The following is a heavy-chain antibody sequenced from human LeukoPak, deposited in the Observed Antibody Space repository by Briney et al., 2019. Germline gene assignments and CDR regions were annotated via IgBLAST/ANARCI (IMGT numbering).Heavy chain of an antibody. V-gene: IGHV4-59*08. Sequence: SETLSLTCTVSGGSISSHYWSWIRQPPGKGLEWIGYIYYSGSTNYNPSLKTRVTISVDTSKNQFSLKLSSVTAADTAVYCCARKGSSGWIFDYWGQGTLVTVSS. CDR1: GGSISSHY. J-gene: IGHJ4*02. D-gene: IGHD6-19*01. CDR3: ARKGSSGWIFDY. CDR2: IYYSGST.